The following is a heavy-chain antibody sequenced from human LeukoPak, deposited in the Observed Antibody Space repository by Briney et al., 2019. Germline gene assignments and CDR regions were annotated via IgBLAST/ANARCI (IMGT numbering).Heavy chain of an antibody. D-gene: IGHD3-3*01. CDR2: IYYSGST. CDR1: GGSISSSSYY. Sequence: SETLSLTCTVSGGSISSSSYYWGWIRQPPGKGLEWIGSIYYSGSTYYNPSLKSRVTISVDTSKNQFSLKLSSVTAADTAVYYCARGVLRFLEWLFHAFDIWGQGTMVTVSS. V-gene: IGHV4-39*01. CDR3: ARGVLRFLEWLFHAFDI. J-gene: IGHJ3*02.